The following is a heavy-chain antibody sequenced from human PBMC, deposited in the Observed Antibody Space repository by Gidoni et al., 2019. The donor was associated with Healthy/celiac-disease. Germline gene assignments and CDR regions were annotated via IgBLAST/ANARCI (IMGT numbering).Heavy chain of an antibody. CDR3: AELLTGYSNYGMDV. V-gene: IGHV1-69*01. D-gene: IGHD3-9*01. J-gene: IGHJ6*02. Sequence: QVQLVQSGAAVKKPGYSVKVSCKASGDTFSSYAISWVRQAPGQGLEWMGGIIPIFGTANYAQKFQGRVTITADESTSTAYMELSSLRSEDTAVYYCAELLTGYSNYGMDVWGQGTTVTVSS. CDR1: GDTFSSYA. CDR2: IIPIFGTA.